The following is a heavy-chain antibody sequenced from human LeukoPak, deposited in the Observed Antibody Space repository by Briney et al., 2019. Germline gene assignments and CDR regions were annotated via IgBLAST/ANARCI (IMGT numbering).Heavy chain of an antibody. CDR2: IYYSGST. V-gene: IGHV4-30-4*08. CDR1: GGSISSGDYY. Sequence: SETLSLTCTVSGGSISSGDYYWSWIRQPPGKGLEWIGYIYYSGSTYYNPSLKSRVTISVDTSKNQFSLKLSSVTAADTAVYYCASYGDLGLRAFDIWGQGTMVTVSS. J-gene: IGHJ3*02. D-gene: IGHD4-17*01. CDR3: ASYGDLGLRAFDI.